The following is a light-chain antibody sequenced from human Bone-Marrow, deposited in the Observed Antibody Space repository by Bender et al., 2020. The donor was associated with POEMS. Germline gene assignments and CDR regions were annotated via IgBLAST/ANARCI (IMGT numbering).Light chain of an antibody. CDR1: SSDIGGYDY. Sequence: QSALTQPPSASGSPGQSVTISCTGTSSDIGGYDYVSWYQQHPGKAPKLIISEVSERPSGVPDRFSGSKSGNTASLTVSGLQSEDAADYYCSTWDDRLNAWLFGGGTKLTVL. CDR2: EVS. J-gene: IGLJ3*02. V-gene: IGLV2-8*01. CDR3: STWDDRLNAWL.